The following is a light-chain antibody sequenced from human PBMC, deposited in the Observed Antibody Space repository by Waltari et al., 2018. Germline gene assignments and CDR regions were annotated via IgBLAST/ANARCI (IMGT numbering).Light chain of an antibody. CDR1: QSISSF. CDR3: QHYVRLPVT. Sequence: SVLTQSPGTLSLSPGERATLSCRASQSISSFLVWYQQKPGQAPRLLIYGASTRATGIPDRFSGSGSGTDFSLTISRLEPEDFAVYYCQHYVRLPVTFGQGTKVEIK. V-gene: IGKV3-20*01. J-gene: IGKJ1*01. CDR2: GAS.